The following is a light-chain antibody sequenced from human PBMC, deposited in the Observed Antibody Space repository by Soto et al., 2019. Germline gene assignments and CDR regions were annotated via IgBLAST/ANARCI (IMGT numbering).Light chain of an antibody. CDR2: EVN. CDR1: SSNIGGKY. CDR3: CSSGGSPTYV. Sequence: QSVLTQPPSASGTPGQRVTISCSGSSSNIGGKYVYWYQQLPGTAPKLMIFEVNKRPSGVSNRFSGSKSGNTASLTISGLKVEDEADYYCCSSGGSPTYVFGTGTKLTVL. J-gene: IGLJ1*01. V-gene: IGLV1-47*01.